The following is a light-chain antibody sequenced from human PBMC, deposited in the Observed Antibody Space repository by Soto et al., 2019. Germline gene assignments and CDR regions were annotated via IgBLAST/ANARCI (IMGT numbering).Light chain of an antibody. CDR2: DVR. Sequence: QSALTQPASVSGSPGQSITISCTGTSSDVGYYNYVSWYQQHPGKAPKLKIYDVRYRPSGVSDRFSGSKSGNTASLTLSGLPAEDEADYYCSSYTSSSTLVFGTGTKLTVL. J-gene: IGLJ1*01. V-gene: IGLV2-14*03. CDR1: SSDVGYYNY. CDR3: SSYTSSSTLV.